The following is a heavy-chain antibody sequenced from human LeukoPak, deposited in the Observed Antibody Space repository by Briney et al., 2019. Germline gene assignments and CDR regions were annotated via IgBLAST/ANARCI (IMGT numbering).Heavy chain of an antibody. D-gene: IGHD3-10*01. CDR3: AKGRWFGELSYFDY. J-gene: IGHJ4*02. Sequence: GGSLRLSCAASGFTFSSYGMHWVRQAPGKGLEWVAVISYDGSNKYYADSVKGRFTISRDNSKNTLYLQMNSLRAEDTAVYYCAKGRWFGELSYFDYWGQGTLVTVSS. CDR2: ISYDGSNK. V-gene: IGHV3-30*18. CDR1: GFTFSSYG.